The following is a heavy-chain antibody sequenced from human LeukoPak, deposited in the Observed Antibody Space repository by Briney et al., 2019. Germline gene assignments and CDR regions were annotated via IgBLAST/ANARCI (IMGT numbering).Heavy chain of an antibody. J-gene: IGHJ5*02. D-gene: IGHD3-10*01. CDR2: IYYSGST. CDR1: GGSISSGGYY. V-gene: IGHV4-31*03. CDR3: ARVCYYGSGSDVFDP. Sequence: PSETLSLTCTVSGGSISSGGYYWSWIRQHPGKGLEWIGYIYYSGSTYYNPSLKSRVTISVDTSKNQFSLKLSSVTAADTAVYYCARVCYYGSGSDVFDPWGQGTLVTVSS.